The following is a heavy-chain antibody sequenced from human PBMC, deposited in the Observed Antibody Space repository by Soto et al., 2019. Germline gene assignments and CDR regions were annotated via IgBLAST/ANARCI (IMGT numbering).Heavy chain of an antibody. CDR3: ARDGFCTSTTCRVGNWFDP. Sequence: SETLSLTCVVYGGSFSGYYWSWIRQSPGKGLEWIGGINHRGSTNYNPSLESRVTISVDTSKNQFSLKLPSVTAADTAMYYCARDGFCTSTTCRVGNWFDPWGQETLVTVSS. V-gene: IGHV4-34*01. D-gene: IGHD2-2*01. J-gene: IGHJ5*02. CDR2: INHRGST. CDR1: GGSFSGYY.